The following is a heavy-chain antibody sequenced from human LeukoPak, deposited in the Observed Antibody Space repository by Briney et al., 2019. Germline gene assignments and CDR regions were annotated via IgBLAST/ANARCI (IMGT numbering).Heavy chain of an antibody. CDR3: AKDYVTMLRGVIHNWFDP. D-gene: IGHD3-10*01. CDR1: GFTFSSYG. J-gene: IGHJ5*02. Sequence: GGSLRLSCAASGFTFSSYGMHWVRQAPGKGLEWVAFIRYDGSNQYYADSVKGRFTISRDNSKNTLYLQMNTLRAEDTAVYYCAKDYVTMLRGVIHNWFDPWGQGTLVTVSS. CDR2: IRYDGSNQ. V-gene: IGHV3-30*02.